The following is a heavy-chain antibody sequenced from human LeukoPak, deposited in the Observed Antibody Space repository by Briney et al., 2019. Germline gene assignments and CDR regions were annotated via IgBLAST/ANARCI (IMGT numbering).Heavy chain of an antibody. CDR1: GFALSTYW. J-gene: IGHJ5*02. Sequence: GGSLRLSCAASGFALSTYWMDWVRQAPGKGLEWVGNINQDGSVKHYVDSVRGRFTISRDNARNSVYLQMNALRVEDTAVYYCTRDFVSWGQGTLVTASS. CDR3: TRDFVS. CDR2: INQDGSVK. D-gene: IGHD3-3*01. V-gene: IGHV3-7*01.